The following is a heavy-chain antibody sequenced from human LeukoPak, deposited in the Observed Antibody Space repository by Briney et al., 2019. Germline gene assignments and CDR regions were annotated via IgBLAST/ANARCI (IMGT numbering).Heavy chain of an antibody. CDR3: VKRPSESRSNGGCYFDS. CDR2: FSGRGQST. J-gene: IGHJ4*02. V-gene: IGHV3-23*01. Sequence: QSGGSLRLSCAASGFTFENYAMTWVRQAPGKGLEWVSGFSGRGQSTYYADSVKGRFTISRDNSKNTLFLQMNSLRAEDTATYFCVKRPSESRSNGGCYFDSWGQGTLVTVSS. D-gene: IGHD2-8*01. CDR1: GFTFENYA.